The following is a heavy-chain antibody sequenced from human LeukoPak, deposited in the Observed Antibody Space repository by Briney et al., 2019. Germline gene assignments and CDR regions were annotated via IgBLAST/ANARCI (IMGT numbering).Heavy chain of an antibody. CDR2: IYSSGST. D-gene: IGHD3-10*01. J-gene: IGHJ6*03. V-gene: IGHV4-39*02. CDR3: ARGRSTMVRGAIGQTSLYYSSYYMDV. CDR1: GVSISSGSNY. Sequence: SETLSLTCRVSGVSISSGSNYWGWIRQPPGKTLEWIGSIYSSGSTYYNSSLKSRVILIDAAKNHFSLNLSSVTAADTAVYYCARGRSTMVRGAIGQTSLYYSSYYMDVWGKGTTVTVSS.